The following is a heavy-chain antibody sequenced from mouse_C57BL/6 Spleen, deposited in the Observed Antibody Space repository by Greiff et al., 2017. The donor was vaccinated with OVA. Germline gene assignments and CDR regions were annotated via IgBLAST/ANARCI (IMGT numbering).Heavy chain of an antibody. CDR1: GYTFTSYW. D-gene: IGHD1-1*01. CDR2: IHPNSGST. V-gene: IGHV1-64*01. Sequence: QVQLQQSGAELVKPGASVKLSCKASGYTFTSYWMHWVKQRPGQGLEWIGMIHPNSGSTNYNEKFKSKATLTVDKSSSTAYMQLSSLTSEDSAVDDCARSGDYGSSSVGYWGQGTTLTVSS. J-gene: IGHJ2*01. CDR3: ARSGDYGSSSVGY.